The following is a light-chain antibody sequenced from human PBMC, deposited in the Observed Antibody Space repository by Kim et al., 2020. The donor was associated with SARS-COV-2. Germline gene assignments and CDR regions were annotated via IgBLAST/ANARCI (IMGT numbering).Light chain of an antibody. J-gene: IGLJ3*02. V-gene: IGLV2-14*03. CDR3: SSFTTRSTLV. CDR2: DVN. CDR1: SSNIGSYNY. Sequence: GQSISISCTGTSSNIGSYNYVSWHQQHPGKDPKLMIYDVNKRPSGISSRFSGSKSGSTASLTISGLQAEDEADYYCSSFTTRSTLVFGGGTQLTVL.